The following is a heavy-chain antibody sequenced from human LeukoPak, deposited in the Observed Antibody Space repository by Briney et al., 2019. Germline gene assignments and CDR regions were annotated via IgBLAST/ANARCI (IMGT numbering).Heavy chain of an antibody. J-gene: IGHJ4*02. D-gene: IGHD3-10*01. CDR3: ARGGHRQKEF. CDR2: IKPDGSDR. V-gene: IGHV3-7*01. Sequence: GGSLRLSCATSGFTFSNYWMTWIRQSPGKGLEWVAIIKPDGSDRYSVDSEKGRFTVSGDNAKNSLYLQMSSLRAEDTAVYYCARGGHRQKEFWGQGTLVTVSS. CDR1: GFTFSNYW.